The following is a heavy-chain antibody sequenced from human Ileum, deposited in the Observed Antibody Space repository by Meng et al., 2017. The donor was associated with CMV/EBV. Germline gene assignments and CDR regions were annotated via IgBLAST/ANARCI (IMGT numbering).Heavy chain of an antibody. V-gene: IGHV4-59*13. D-gene: IGHD2-2*01. CDR3: ASHRYSASYYSDY. J-gene: IGHJ4*02. CDR1: GGSFSDYY. Sequence: SETLSLTCTVSGGSFSDYYWTWIQQFPGKGLEWIGYVFYTGSTNYNPSLESRVSMSVDTSKKQFSLTLSAVTAADTAVYYCASHRYSASYYSDYWAQGTLVTVSS. CDR2: VFYTGST.